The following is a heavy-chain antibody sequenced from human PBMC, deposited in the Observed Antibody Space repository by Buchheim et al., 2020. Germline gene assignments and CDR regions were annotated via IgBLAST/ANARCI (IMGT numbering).Heavy chain of an antibody. J-gene: IGHJ4*02. V-gene: IGHV4-59*08. CDR3: ARISSIATRRLDS. CDR2: IFYSGST. CDR1: GGSMNPYY. D-gene: IGHD6-6*01. Sequence: QVQLQESGPGLVKPSETLSLTCTVSGGSMNPYYWNWIRQSPGKGLEWIGYIFYSGSTDYNPSLESRVTLSVETSKNQFPLHLTSVTAADTAVYYCARISSIATRRLDSWGQGIL.